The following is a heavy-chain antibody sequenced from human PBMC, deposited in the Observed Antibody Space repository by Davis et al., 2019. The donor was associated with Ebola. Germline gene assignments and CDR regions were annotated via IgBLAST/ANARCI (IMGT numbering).Heavy chain of an antibody. CDR2: IYTSGST. D-gene: IGHD6-13*01. CDR3: ARRAAGGFDY. CDR1: GGSISSGSYY. Sequence: PSETLSLTCTVSGGSISSGSYYWSWIRQPAGKGLEWIGHIYTSGSTNYNPSLKSRVTISVDTSKNQFSLKLSSVTAADTAVYYCARRAAGGFDYWGQGTLVTVSS. J-gene: IGHJ4*02. V-gene: IGHV4-61*09.